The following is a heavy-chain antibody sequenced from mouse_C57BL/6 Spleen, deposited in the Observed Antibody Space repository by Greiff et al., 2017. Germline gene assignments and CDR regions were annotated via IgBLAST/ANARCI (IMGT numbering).Heavy chain of an antibody. CDR3: ARRGNLYYAMDY. CDR2: INPNNGGT. CDR1: GYTFTDYN. J-gene: IGHJ4*01. Sequence: EVQVVESGPELVKPGASVKIPCKASGYTFTDYNMDWVKQSHGKSLEWIGDINPNNGGTIYNQKFKGKATLTVDKSSSTAYMELRSLTSEDTAVYYCARRGNLYYAMDYWGQGTSVTVSS. V-gene: IGHV1-18*01.